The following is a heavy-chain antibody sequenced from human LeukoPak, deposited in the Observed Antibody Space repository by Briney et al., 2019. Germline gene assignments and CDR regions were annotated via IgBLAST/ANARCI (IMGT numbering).Heavy chain of an antibody. V-gene: IGHV4-31*03. D-gene: IGHD3-22*01. CDR2: IYYSGST. CDR3: ARDIYYYDSSGYGSKYAFDL. Sequence: PSQTLSLTCTVSGGSISSGGYYWSWIRQHPGKGLEWIGYIYYSGSTYYNPSLKSRVTISVDTSKNQFSLKLSSVTAADTAVYYCARDIYYYDSSGYGSKYAFDLWGQGTMVTVSS. J-gene: IGHJ3*01. CDR1: GGSISSGGYY.